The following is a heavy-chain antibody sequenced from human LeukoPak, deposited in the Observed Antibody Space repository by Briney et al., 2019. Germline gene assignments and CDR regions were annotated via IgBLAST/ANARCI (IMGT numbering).Heavy chain of an antibody. Sequence: PGGSLRLSCAASGFTFRNYAMNWVRRAPGKGLEWVSTVNTNGGSTYYAASVKGRFTVSRDNSANTLSLQMNGLTVADTAIYYCVREDFAYVSETYRYWFDPWGQGTLVTVSS. V-gene: IGHV3-23*01. D-gene: IGHD3-16*02. CDR3: VREDFAYVSETYRYWFDP. J-gene: IGHJ5*02. CDR1: GFTFRNYA. CDR2: VNTNGGST.